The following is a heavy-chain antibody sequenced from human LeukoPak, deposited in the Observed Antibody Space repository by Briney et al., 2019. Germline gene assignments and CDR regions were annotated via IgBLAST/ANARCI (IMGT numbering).Heavy chain of an antibody. CDR2: IRYDGSNK. CDR3: AKDGRIAARPGWYFDL. V-gene: IGHV3-30*02. Sequence: GGSLRLSCAASGFTFSSYGMHWVRQAPGKGLEWVAFIRYDGSNKYYADSVKGRFTISRDNSKNTLYLQMNSLRAEDTAVYYCAKDGRIAARPGWYFDLWGRGTLVTVSS. D-gene: IGHD6-6*01. CDR1: GFTFSSYG. J-gene: IGHJ2*01.